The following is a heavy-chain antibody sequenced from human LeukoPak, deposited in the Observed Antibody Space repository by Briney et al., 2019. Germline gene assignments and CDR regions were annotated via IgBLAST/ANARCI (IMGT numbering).Heavy chain of an antibody. J-gene: IGHJ5*02. CDR3: AEGTNWGTKYNWFDP. Sequence: GGSLRLSCAGSGFTFSNYAMTWVRQAPGKGLEWVSSVSGSGRNTFYPDSVEGRFTISRDNSKNTVYLQMNSLRADDTAVYYCAEGTNWGTKYNWFDPWGQGTLVTVSS. CDR1: GFTFSNYA. V-gene: IGHV3-23*01. CDR2: VSGSGRNT. D-gene: IGHD7-27*01.